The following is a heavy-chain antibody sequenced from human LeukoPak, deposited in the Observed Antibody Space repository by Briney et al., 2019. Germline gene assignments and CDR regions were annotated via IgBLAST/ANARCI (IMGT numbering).Heavy chain of an antibody. CDR2: IRSDGSNE. V-gene: IGHV3-30*02. Sequence: GGSLRLSCAASGFTFSTYGMHWVRQAPGKGLEWVAFIRSDGSNEYYADSVQGRFTISRDNSKNTLYLQMNSLTAEDTALYYCAKELWFGETRYFDYWGQGTLVTVSS. J-gene: IGHJ4*02. CDR1: GFTFSTYG. CDR3: AKELWFGETRYFDY. D-gene: IGHD3-10*01.